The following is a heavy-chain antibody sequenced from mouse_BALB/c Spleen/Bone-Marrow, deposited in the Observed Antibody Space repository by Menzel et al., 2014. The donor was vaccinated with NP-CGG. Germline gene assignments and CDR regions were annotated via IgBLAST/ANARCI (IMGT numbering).Heavy chain of an antibody. Sequence: EVKVVESGGGLVKPGGSLKLSCAASGFTFSSYTMSWVRQTPEKRLEWVATISSGGSYTYYPDSVKGRFTISRDNAKNTLYLQMSSLKSKDTAMYYCTRDPFYYGSSYAMDYWGQGTSVTVSS. CDR1: GFTFSSYT. D-gene: IGHD1-1*01. CDR3: TRDPFYYGSSYAMDY. J-gene: IGHJ4*01. V-gene: IGHV5-6-4*01. CDR2: ISSGGSYT.